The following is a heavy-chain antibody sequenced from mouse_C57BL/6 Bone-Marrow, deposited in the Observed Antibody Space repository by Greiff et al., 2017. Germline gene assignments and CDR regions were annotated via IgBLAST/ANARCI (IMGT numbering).Heavy chain of an antibody. CDR2: ISDGGSYT. CDR3: AREITTKYYFDY. CDR1: GFTFSSYA. D-gene: IGHD2-4*01. J-gene: IGHJ2*01. V-gene: IGHV5-4*01. Sequence: EVKLVESGGGLVKPGGSLKLSCAASGFTFSSYAMSWVRQTPEKRLEWVATISDGGSYTYYPDNVKGRFTISRDNAKNNLYLQMSHLKSEDTAMDYCAREITTKYYFDYWGQGTTLTVSS.